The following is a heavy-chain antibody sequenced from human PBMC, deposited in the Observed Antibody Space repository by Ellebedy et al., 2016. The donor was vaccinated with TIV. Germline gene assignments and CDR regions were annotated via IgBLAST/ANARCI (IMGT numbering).Heavy chain of an antibody. Sequence: AASVKVSCKASGYTFTSYGISWVRQAPGQGLEWMGGIIPIFGTANYAQKFQGRVTITADESTSTAYMELSSLRSEDTAVYYCARGSVAGTTRGDYWGQGTLVTVSS. CDR3: ARGSVAGTTRGDY. V-gene: IGHV1-69*13. CDR2: IIPIFGTA. CDR1: GYTFTSYG. D-gene: IGHD6-19*01. J-gene: IGHJ4*02.